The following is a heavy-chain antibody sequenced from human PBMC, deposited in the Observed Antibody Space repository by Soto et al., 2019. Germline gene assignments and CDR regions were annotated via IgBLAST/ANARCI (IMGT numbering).Heavy chain of an antibody. V-gene: IGHV4-39*01. Sequence: SETLSITCTVCGGSVSSSSYYGGWIRQPPGKGLEWIGSIYYSGSTYYNPSLKSRVTISVDTSKNQFSLKLSSVTAADTAVYYCARHRAGTMYYYYYMDVWGKGTTVTVSS. CDR3: ARHRAGTMYYYYYMDV. J-gene: IGHJ6*03. CDR2: IYYSGST. D-gene: IGHD1-7*01. CDR1: GGSVSSSSYY.